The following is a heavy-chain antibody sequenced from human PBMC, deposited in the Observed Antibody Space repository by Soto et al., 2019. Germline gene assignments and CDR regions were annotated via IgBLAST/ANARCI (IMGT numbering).Heavy chain of an antibody. Sequence: LRLSWAASGFTFSSYWMHWVRQAPGKGLVWVSRINSDGSSTSYADSVKGRFTISRDNAKNTLYLQMNSLRAEDTAVYYCARGSYYGSGSYYNVYYYYGMDVWGQGTTVTVSS. V-gene: IGHV3-74*01. J-gene: IGHJ6*02. CDR3: ARGSYYGSGSYYNVYYYYGMDV. CDR1: GFTFSSYW. CDR2: INSDGSST. D-gene: IGHD3-10*01.